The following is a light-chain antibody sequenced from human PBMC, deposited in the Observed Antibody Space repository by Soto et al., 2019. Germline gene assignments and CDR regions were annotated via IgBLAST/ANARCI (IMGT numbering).Light chain of an antibody. V-gene: IGLV4-69*01. CDR3: QTWDTGIVV. CDR2: LKSDGSL. Sequence: QLVLTQSPSASASLGASIKVTCTLSSRYSTYSIAWHQHQPEKGPRYLMNLKSDGSLFKGDGIPDRFSGSSSGTERYLTISSLQSEDEADYYCQTWDTGIVVFGGGTKLTVL. CDR1: SRYSTYS. J-gene: IGLJ3*02.